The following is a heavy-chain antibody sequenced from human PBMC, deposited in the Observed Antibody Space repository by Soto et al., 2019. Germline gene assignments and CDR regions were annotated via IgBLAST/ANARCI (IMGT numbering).Heavy chain of an antibody. V-gene: IGHV3-30-3*01. CDR1: GFTFSSYA. CDR2: ISYDGSNK. Sequence: GGSLRLSCAASGFTFSSYAMHWVRQAPGKGLEWVAVISYDGSNKYYADSVKGRFTISRDNSKNTLYLQMNSLRAEDTAVYYCAREALAIAAYFDYWGQGTLVTVSS. J-gene: IGHJ4*02. D-gene: IGHD6-13*01. CDR3: AREALAIAAYFDY.